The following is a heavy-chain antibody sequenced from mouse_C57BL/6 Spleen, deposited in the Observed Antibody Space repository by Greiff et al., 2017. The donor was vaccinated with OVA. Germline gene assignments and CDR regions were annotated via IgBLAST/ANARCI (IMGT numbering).Heavy chain of an antibody. Sequence: QVQLQQSGAELVKPGASVKMSCKASGYTFTSYYMHWVKQTPGQGLEWIGDIYPGNGDTSYNQKFKGKATLTVDKSSSTAYMQLSSLTSEDSAVYCCASGDYYGCSPLFDYWGQGTTLTVSS. D-gene: IGHD1-1*01. CDR2: IYPGNGDT. J-gene: IGHJ2*01. V-gene: IGHV1-12*01. CDR3: ASGDYYGCSPLFDY. CDR1: GYTFTSYY.